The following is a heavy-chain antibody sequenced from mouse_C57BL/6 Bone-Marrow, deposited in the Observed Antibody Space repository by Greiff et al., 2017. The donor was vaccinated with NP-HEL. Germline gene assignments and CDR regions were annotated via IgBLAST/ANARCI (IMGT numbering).Heavy chain of an antibody. CDR1: GFTFSSYA. V-gene: IGHV5-4*01. Sequence: VKLVESGGGLVKPGGSLKLSCAASGFTFSSYAMSWVRQTPEKRLEWVATISDGGSYTYYPDNVKGRFTISRDNAKNNLYLQMSHLKSEDTAMYYCAREGYGYDYAMDYWGQGTSVTVSS. CDR3: AREGYGYDYAMDY. D-gene: IGHD2-2*01. CDR2: ISDGGSYT. J-gene: IGHJ4*01.